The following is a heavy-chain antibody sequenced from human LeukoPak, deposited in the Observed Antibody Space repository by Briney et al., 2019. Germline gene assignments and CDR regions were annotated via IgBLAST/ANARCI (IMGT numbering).Heavy chain of an antibody. CDR2: IYYSGST. CDR1: GGSISSYY. V-gene: IGHV4-59*08. D-gene: IGHD6-6*01. Sequence: SETLSLTCTVSGGSISSYYWSWIQQPPGKGLEWIGYIYYSGSTNYNPSLKSRVTISVDTSKNQFSLKLTSVTAADTAMYYCARHRSPSTIAAPFDYRGQGTLVTVSS. CDR3: ARHRSPSTIAAPFDY. J-gene: IGHJ4*02.